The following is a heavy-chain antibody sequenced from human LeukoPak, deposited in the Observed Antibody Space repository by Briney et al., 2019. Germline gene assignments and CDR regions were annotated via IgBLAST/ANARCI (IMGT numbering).Heavy chain of an antibody. Sequence: GGSLRLSCAASGFTFTSYAMTWVRQAPGKGLEWVSAISTSGGTTHYADSVKGRFTISRDNSKNTLYLRMNSLRAEDTAVYYCAKGHYYGSGSYWVWGQGTLVTVSS. CDR2: ISTSGGTT. D-gene: IGHD3-10*01. J-gene: IGHJ4*02. CDR1: GFTFTSYA. V-gene: IGHV3-23*01. CDR3: AKGHYYGSGSYWV.